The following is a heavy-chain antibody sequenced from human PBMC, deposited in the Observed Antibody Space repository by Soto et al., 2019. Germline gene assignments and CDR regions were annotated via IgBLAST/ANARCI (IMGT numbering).Heavy chain of an antibody. CDR3: ARPYSDSWCNYFDY. V-gene: IGHV1-3*04. CDR1: GYSFTTYF. CDR2: INTGNGDT. D-gene: IGHD5-12*01. J-gene: IGHJ4*02. Sequence: ASVKVSCKTSGYSFTTYFMHLVRQAPGQRLEWMGWINTGNGDTKYSQQFQGRVTIARDTSASTTYMELSSLRSEDTAVYYCARPYSDSWCNYFDYWGQGTLVTVSS.